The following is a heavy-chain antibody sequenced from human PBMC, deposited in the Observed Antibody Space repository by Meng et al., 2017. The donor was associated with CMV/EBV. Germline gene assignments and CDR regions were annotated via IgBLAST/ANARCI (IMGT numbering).Heavy chain of an antibody. Sequence: ASVKVSCKASGYTFTSYGISWVRQAPGQGLEWMGWISAYNGNTNYAQKLQGRVTMTTDTSTSTAYMELRSLRSDDTAAYYCAYQPYDFWSDPPYYYYGMDVWGQGTTVTVSS. J-gene: IGHJ6*02. D-gene: IGHD3-3*01. CDR2: ISAYNGNT. V-gene: IGHV1-18*01. CDR3: AYQPYDFWSDPPYYYYGMDV. CDR1: GYTFTSYG.